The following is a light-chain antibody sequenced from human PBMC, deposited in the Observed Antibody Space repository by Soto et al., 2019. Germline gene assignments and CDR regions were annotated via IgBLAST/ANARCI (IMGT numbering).Light chain of an antibody. CDR1: QSIDNW. Sequence: QMTQSPSTLSSSVGDRVPITCLASQSIDNWLAWYQQKPGKAPKFLIYDASSLESGVPSRFSGSVSGTDFTLAISSLQPEDFATYYCLQDYNFPRTFGQGTKV. CDR2: DAS. J-gene: IGKJ1*01. V-gene: IGKV1-6*01. CDR3: LQDYNFPRT.